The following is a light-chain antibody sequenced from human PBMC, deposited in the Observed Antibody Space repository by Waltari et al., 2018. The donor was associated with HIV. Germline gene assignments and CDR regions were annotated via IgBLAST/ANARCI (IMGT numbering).Light chain of an antibody. V-gene: IGKV3-11*01. CDR1: QSVRRY. CDR2: DAS. CDR3: QQRSNWPTTYT. J-gene: IGKJ2*01. Sequence: EIVLTQSPATLSLSPGERATLSCRASQSVRRYLAWYQQKPGQAARLLIYDASNRVTGIPARFSGTGSGTDFTLTISSLEPEDFAVYYCQQRSNWPTTYTFGQGTKLEIK.